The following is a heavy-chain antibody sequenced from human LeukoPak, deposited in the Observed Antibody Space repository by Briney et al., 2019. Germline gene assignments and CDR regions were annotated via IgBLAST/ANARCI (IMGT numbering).Heavy chain of an antibody. CDR3: AKEGVQTPSDWYFDL. CDR1: GFTFSSYA. D-gene: IGHD1-26*01. J-gene: IGHJ2*01. CDR2: ISYDGSNK. Sequence: PGRSLRLSCAASGFTFSSYAMHWVRQAPGKGLEWVAVISYDGSNKYYADSVKGRFTISRDNSKNTLYLQMNSLRAEDTAVYYCAKEGVQTPSDWYFDLWGRGTLVTVSS. V-gene: IGHV3-30*04.